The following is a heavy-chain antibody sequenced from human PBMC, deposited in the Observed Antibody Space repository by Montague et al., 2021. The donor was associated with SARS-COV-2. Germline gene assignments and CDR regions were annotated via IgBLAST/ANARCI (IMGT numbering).Heavy chain of an antibody. D-gene: IGHD3-10*01. Sequence: SETLSLTCAVYGGPFNGYYWGWIRQPPGKGLEWIGEISHSGSTNYNPSLRNRVTISVDTSKNQFSLKMKSVIAADTAIYYCAARWLGWKWFDPWGQGTPVTVSS. CDR2: ISHSGST. CDR1: GGPFNGYY. J-gene: IGHJ5*02. CDR3: AARWLGWKWFDP. V-gene: IGHV4-34*01.